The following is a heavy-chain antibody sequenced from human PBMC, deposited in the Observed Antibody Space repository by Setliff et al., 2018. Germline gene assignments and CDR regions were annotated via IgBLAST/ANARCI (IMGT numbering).Heavy chain of an antibody. V-gene: IGHV4-61*02. J-gene: IGHJ6*03. D-gene: IGHD3-3*01. Sequence: TSDTLSLTCTVSGDSISRAKYYWSWIRQSAGKGLECIGRIYTDGSTKYNPSLNSRVTLLIDTAMNQISLRLSSVTAADTAVYFCARVTGFSYMDVWGKGTTVTVSS. CDR1: GDSISRAKYY. CDR2: IYTDGST. CDR3: ARVTGFSYMDV.